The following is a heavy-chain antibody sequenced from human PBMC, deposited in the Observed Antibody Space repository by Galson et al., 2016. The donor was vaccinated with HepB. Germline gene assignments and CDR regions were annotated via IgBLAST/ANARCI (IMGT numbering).Heavy chain of an antibody. Sequence: TFSTYNMNWVRQAPGKGLEWVSFIGFTNYIQYADSVRGRFTISRDNAKNSLYLQMNSLRADDTAVYYCARDQDVDVRAYDCWGQGALITVSS. J-gene: IGHJ4*02. CDR3: ARDQDVDVRAYDC. D-gene: IGHD5-12*01. CDR1: TFSTYN. CDR2: IGFTNYI. V-gene: IGHV3-21*01.